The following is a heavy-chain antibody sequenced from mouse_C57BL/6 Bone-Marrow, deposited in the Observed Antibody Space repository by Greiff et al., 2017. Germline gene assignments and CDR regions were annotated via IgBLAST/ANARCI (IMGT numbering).Heavy chain of an antibody. J-gene: IGHJ2*01. V-gene: IGHV1-50*01. CDR3: ARGEELAGSVDY. Sequence: VQLQQPGAELVKPGASVKLSCKASGYTFTSYWMQWVKQRPGQGLEWIGEIYPSDSYTNYNQKFKGKATLTVDTSSSTAYMQLSSLTSEDSAVYYCARGEELAGSVDYWGQGTTLTVSS. CDR2: IYPSDSYT. D-gene: IGHD4-1*01. CDR1: GYTFTSYW.